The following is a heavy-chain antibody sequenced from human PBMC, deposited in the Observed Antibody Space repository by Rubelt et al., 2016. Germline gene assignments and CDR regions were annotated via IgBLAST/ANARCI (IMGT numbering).Heavy chain of an antibody. Sequence: QVQLQQWGAGLLKPSETLSLTCAVYGGSLSRYSWTWIRQPPGKGLEWIGEVNYYGTTNYNPSLKNRLSISIDTSNSQLSLYLGGWAAADTAVCYGARGGGYGPVLWGQGTRVTVS. J-gene: IGHJ4*02. CDR2: VNYYGTT. CDR3: ARGGGYGPVL. D-gene: IGHD4-17*01. V-gene: IGHV4-34*01. CDR1: GGSLSRYS.